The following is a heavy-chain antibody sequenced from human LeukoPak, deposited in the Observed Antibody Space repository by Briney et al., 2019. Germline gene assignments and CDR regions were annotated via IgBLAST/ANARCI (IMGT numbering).Heavy chain of an antibody. CDR2: INPTGGST. CDR3: ARDNSVGDNAWWFDP. Sequence: ASVKVSCKASGYTFTSYYMHWVRQAPGQGLEWMGLINPTGGSTGYAQKFQGRVTMTRDMSTSTDYMELSSLRSEDTAIYYCARDNSVGDNAWWFDPWCQGTLVTVSS. CDR1: GYTFTSYY. J-gene: IGHJ5*02. D-gene: IGHD1-26*01. V-gene: IGHV1-46*01.